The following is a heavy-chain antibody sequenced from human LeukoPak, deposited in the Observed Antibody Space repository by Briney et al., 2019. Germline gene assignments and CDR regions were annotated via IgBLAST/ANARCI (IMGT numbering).Heavy chain of an antibody. Sequence: GGSLRLSCAASGFTFSSYEMNWVRQAPGKGLEWVSYISSSGSTIYYADSVKGRFTIPRDNAKNSLYLQMNSLRAEDTAVYYCARATRSGLAAAGTFDYWGQGTLVTVSS. CDR3: ARATRSGLAAAGTFDY. CDR1: GFTFSSYE. CDR2: ISSSGSTI. D-gene: IGHD6-13*01. J-gene: IGHJ4*02. V-gene: IGHV3-48*03.